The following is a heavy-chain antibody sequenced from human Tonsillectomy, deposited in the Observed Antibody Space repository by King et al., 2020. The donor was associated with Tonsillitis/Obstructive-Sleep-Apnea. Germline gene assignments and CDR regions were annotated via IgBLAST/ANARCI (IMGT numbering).Heavy chain of an antibody. CDR1: GFTFSNFA. Sequence: VQLVESGGGWVQPGGSLRLSCAASGFTFSNFAMSWVRQAPGXGLEWVSGISGSGDTTYYADXGKGRFIXSRDNSKNTLYLQMNSLRAGDAAVYHCARGGDFWSGYYFFYHMDVWGKXXXVSVSS. CDR3: ARGGDFWSGYYFFYHMDV. J-gene: IGHJ6*03. CDR2: ISGSGDTT. V-gene: IGHV3-23*04. D-gene: IGHD3-3*01.